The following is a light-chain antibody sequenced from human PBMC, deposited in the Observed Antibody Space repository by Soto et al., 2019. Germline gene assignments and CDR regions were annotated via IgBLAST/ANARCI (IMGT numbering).Light chain of an antibody. CDR1: SSDFGDYNY. CDR2: GVS. Sequence: QSALTQSASVSGSPGQSITISCTGTSSDFGDYNYVSWYQHHPDKAPKLIIFGVSNRPSGVSNRFSASKSGNTASLTISGLQVDDEADYYCSSYAASRTRVFGTGTKVTVL. V-gene: IGLV2-14*01. CDR3: SSYAASRTRV. J-gene: IGLJ1*01.